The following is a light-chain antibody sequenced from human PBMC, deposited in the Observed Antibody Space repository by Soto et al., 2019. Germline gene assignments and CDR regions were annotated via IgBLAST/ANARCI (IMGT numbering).Light chain of an antibody. J-gene: IGKJ1*01. CDR2: GAS. Sequence: EFVLTQSPGTLSLSPGERATLSCRASQTVTSSYLAWYQQKPGQAPRLLIYGASSRATGIPDRFSGSGSGTDFTLTISRLEPEDFAVYYCQQYSSSPRTFGQGTKVEIK. CDR1: QTVTSSY. CDR3: QQYSSSPRT. V-gene: IGKV3-20*01.